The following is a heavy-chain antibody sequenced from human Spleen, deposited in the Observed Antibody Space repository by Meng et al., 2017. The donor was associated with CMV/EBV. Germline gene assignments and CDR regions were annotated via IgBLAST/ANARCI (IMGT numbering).Heavy chain of an antibody. CDR1: GGSFSGYY. V-gene: IGHV4-34*01. CDR2: INHSGST. J-gene: IGHJ4*02. Sequence: QVQLQQGGAGLLKPSETLSLTCAVYGGSFSGYYWSWIRQPPGKGLEWIGEINHSGSTNYNPSLKSRVTISVDTSKNQFSLKLSSVTAADTAVYYCASDCSGGSCYYVYWGQGTLVTVSS. CDR3: ASDCSGGSCYYVY. D-gene: IGHD2-15*01.